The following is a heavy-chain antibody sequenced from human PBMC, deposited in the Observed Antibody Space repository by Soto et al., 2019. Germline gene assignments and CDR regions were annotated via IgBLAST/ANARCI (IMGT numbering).Heavy chain of an antibody. J-gene: IGHJ3*02. CDR1: GYTFIKYG. D-gene: IGHD1-26*01. Sequence: ASVKVSCKASGYTFIKYGVAWVRQAPGQGLEWMGWISAYNGNTNYAQKLQGRVTMTTDTSTSTAYMELRSLRSDDTAVYYCARVAIVGASDAFDIWGQGTMVTVSS. CDR3: ARVAIVGASDAFDI. CDR2: ISAYNGNT. V-gene: IGHV1-18*01.